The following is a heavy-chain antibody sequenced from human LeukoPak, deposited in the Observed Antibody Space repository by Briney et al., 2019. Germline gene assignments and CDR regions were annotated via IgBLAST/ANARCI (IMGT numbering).Heavy chain of an antibody. J-gene: IGHJ2*01. D-gene: IGHD3-10*01. CDR2: TYYRSKWYN. CDR1: GDSDSSNSAA. V-gene: IGHV6-1*01. Sequence: SQILSLTCAISGDSDSSNSAAWNWIRQSPSRGLEWLGRTYYRSKWYNDYAVSVRSRITINPDTSENQFSLQLNSVSPEDTAVYYCARGDTATGGSAWYFDLWGRGTLVTVSS. CDR3: ARGDTATGGSAWYFDL.